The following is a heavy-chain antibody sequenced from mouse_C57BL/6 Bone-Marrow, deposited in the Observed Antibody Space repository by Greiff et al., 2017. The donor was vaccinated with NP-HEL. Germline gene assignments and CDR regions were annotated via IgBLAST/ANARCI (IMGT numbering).Heavy chain of an antibody. CDR3: ARRGSNYVYAMDY. Sequence: VQLQQSGPELVKPGDSVKISCKASGYSFTGYFMNWVMQSHGKSLEWIGRINPYNGDTFYNQKFTGKATLTLDKSYSTAHMELRSLTSEVSAVYYCARRGSNYVYAMDYWGQGTSVTVSS. CDR2: INPYNGDT. J-gene: IGHJ4*01. V-gene: IGHV1-20*01. D-gene: IGHD2-5*01. CDR1: GYSFTGYF.